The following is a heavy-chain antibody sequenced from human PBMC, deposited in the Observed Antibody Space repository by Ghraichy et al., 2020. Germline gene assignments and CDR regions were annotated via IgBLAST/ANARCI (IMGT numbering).Heavy chain of an antibody. V-gene: IGHV4-34*01. CDR2: FYHRGGS. CDR3: ARTYCGGDCYPPSYYYYGMDV. CDR1: GGSFSGYD. D-gene: IGHD2-21*02. Sequence: SETLSLTCAVYGGSFSGYDWTWVRQPPGKGPGWIGEFYHRGGSNYNPSLEGRVTISVDASKTQFSLSLSSLTAADTALYYCARTYCGGDCYPPSYYYYGMDVWGQGTTVTVSS. J-gene: IGHJ6*02.